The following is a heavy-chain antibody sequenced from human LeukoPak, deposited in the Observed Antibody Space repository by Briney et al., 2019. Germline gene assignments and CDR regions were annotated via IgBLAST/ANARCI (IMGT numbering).Heavy chain of an antibody. V-gene: IGHV3-23*01. CDR2: ISGSGGST. D-gene: IGHD1-26*01. CDR1: GFTFSSYA. J-gene: IGHJ4*02. Sequence: GGSLRLSCAASGFTFSSYAMSWVRQAPGKGLEWVSAISGSGGSTYYADSVKGRFTISRDNSKNKLYLQMNSLRAEDTAVYYCAKDPNSGSYYPYYFDYWGRRTLVTVSS. CDR3: AKDPNSGSYYPYYFDY.